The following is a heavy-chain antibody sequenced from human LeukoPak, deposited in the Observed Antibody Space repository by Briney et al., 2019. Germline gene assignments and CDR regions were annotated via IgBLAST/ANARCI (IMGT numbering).Heavy chain of an antibody. Sequence: GRSLRLSCAASGFTFSSYGMHWVRQAPGKGLEWVAVISYDGSNKYYADSVKGRFTISRDNSKNTLHLQMNSLRAEDTAVYYCATVTMVYGWGQGTLVTVSS. J-gene: IGHJ4*02. V-gene: IGHV3-30*03. D-gene: IGHD4-17*01. CDR2: ISYDGSNK. CDR1: GFTFSSYG. CDR3: ATVTMVYG.